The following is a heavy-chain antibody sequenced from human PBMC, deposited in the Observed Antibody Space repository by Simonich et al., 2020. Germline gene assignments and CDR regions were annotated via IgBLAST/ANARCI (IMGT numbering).Heavy chain of an antibody. D-gene: IGHD1-1*01. Sequence: EVQLVQSGAEVKKPGESLKISCKGSGYSFTIYWIGWVRQVPGKGLEWWVIIFPGDSDTRYSPSFQGQVTTSADKSISTAYLQWSSLKASDTAMYYCARQLNDFDIWGQGTMVTVSS. J-gene: IGHJ3*02. CDR2: IFPGDSDT. CDR3: ARQLNDFDI. V-gene: IGHV5-51*01. CDR1: GYSFTIYW.